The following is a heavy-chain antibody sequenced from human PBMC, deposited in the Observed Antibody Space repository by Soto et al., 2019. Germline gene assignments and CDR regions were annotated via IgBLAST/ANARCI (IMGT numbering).Heavy chain of an antibody. D-gene: IGHD3-16*02. CDR3: ARGPELSLGAFDI. J-gene: IGHJ3*02. CDR2: INPNSGGT. CDR1: GYTFTGYY. Sequence: ASVKVSCKASGYTFTGYYMHWVRHAPGQGLEWMGWINPNSGGTNYAQKFQGWVTMTRDTSISTAYMELSRLRSDDTAVYYCARGPELSLGAFDISGQGTMVTVSS. V-gene: IGHV1-2*04.